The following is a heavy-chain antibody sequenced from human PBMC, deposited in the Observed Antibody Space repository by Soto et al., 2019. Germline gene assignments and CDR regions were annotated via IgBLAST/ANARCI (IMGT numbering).Heavy chain of an antibody. CDR3: ARGSIAAAAPFDY. D-gene: IGHD6-13*01. CDR2: INSDGSST. V-gene: IGHV3-74*01. CDR1: GFTFSSYW. Sequence: GGSLRLSCAASGFTFSSYWMHWVRQAPGKGLVWVSCINSDGSSTSYADSVKGRFTISRDNAKNTLYLQMNSLRAEDTAVYYCARGSIAAAAPFDYWGQGTLVTVSS. J-gene: IGHJ4*02.